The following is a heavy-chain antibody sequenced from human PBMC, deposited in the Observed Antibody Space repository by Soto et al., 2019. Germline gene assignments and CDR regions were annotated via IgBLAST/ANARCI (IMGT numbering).Heavy chain of an antibody. CDR2: IYYSGST. CDR3: ARDADYPIGESFYWFDP. J-gene: IGHJ5*02. CDR1: GGTISSYY. Sequence: SETLSLTCTVSGGTISSYYWSWIRQTPGKELEWIGYIYYSGSTNYNPSLKSRVTISVDTSKNQFSLKLSSVTAADTAVYYCARDADYPIGESFYWFDPWGQGTLVTVSS. D-gene: IGHD3-10*01. V-gene: IGHV4-59*12.